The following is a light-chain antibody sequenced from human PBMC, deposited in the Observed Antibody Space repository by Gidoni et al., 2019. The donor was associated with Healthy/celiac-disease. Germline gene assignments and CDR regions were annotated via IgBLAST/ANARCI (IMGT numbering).Light chain of an antibody. V-gene: IGKV1-33*01. CDR2: DAS. J-gene: IGKJ4*01. Sequence: DIQMTQSPSSLSASVGDRVTITCQASQDISNYLNWYQQKPGKAPKLLIYDASNLETGVPSRFSGSGSGTDFTFTNSSLQPEDIATYYCQQYDNLPPILTFGGGTKVEIK. CDR1: QDISNY. CDR3: QQYDNLPPILT.